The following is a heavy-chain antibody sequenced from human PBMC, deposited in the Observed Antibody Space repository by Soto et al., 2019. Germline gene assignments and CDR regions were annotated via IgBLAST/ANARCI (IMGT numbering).Heavy chain of an antibody. V-gene: IGHV3-30*19. J-gene: IGHJ1*01. CDR1: GFTFRSYV. CDR2: TSYDGSGK. Sequence: QVQLVESGGGVGQPGTSLRVSCVGSGFTFRSYVIHWVRQAPGKGLEWVALTSYDGSGKYYGDSVRGRFTISRDNSRNTVDLQMDSLRLEDTALYYCARWGTTGGLDVWGQGTLVSVSS. CDR3: ARWGTTGGLDV. D-gene: IGHD3-16*01.